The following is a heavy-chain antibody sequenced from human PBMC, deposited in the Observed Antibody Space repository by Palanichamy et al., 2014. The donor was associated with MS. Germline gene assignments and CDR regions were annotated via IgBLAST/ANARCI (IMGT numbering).Heavy chain of an antibody. CDR1: GFMFSDFG. J-gene: IGHJ1*01. CDR2: ISFDASIK. V-gene: IGHV3-30*18. Sequence: QAQLLESGGGVVQPETSLRLSCAASGFMFSDFGMHWVRQAPGKGLEWVAVISFDASIKFYSDSVKGRFTISRDSSRNTLSLQMNGLRLDDTGLYYRVKEGQAGGGLEHWGQGTLVAVSS. CDR3: VKEGQAGGGLEH. D-gene: IGHD1-14*01.